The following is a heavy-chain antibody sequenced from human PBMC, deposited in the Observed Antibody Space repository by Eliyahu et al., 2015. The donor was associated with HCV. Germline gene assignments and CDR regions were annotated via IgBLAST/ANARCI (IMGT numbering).Heavy chain of an antibody. V-gene: IGHV1-18*01. CDR2: ISAYNGNT. CDR3: ARVGGGVTIFGVVMFEDY. CDR1: YTFTSYG. J-gene: IGHJ4*02. Sequence: YTFTSYGISWVRQAPGQGLEWMGWISAYNGNTNYAQKLQGRVTMTTDTSTSTAYMELRSLRSDDTAVYYCARVGGGVTIFGVVMFEDYWGRGTLVTVSS. D-gene: IGHD3-3*01.